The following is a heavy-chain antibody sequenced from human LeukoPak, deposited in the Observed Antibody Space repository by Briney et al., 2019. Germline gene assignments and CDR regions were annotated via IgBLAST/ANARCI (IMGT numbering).Heavy chain of an antibody. Sequence: SETLSLTCTVSGGSISSYYWSWIRQPPGKGLEWIGYIYYSGSTNYNPSLKSRVTISVDTSKNQFSLKLNSVTAADTAVYYCARGDPSHYDYSNYAGVWGQGTLVTVSS. D-gene: IGHD4-11*01. J-gene: IGHJ4*02. V-gene: IGHV4-59*01. CDR2: IYYSGST. CDR3: ARGDPSHYDYSNYAGV. CDR1: GGSISSYY.